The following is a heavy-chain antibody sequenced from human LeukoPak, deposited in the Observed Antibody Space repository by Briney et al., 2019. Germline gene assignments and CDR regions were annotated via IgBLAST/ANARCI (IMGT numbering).Heavy chain of an antibody. CDR1: GASISSRRDY. Sequence: RPSETLSLTCTLSGASISSRRDYWGWFRQPPGEGLDWIGSLINSGTTYYNPSLKSRVTISVDPSKNQFSLNLRSVTAADTAVYYCARHKRAANWFDPWGQGTLVTVSS. CDR3: ARHKRAANWFDP. D-gene: IGHD2-15*01. V-gene: IGHV4-39*01. J-gene: IGHJ5*02. CDR2: LINSGTT.